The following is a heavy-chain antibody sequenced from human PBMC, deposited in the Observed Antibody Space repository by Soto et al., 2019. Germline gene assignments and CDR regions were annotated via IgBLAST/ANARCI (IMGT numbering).Heavy chain of an antibody. CDR2: ITSSGTTV. J-gene: IGHJ4*02. CDR1: GFTFSSYS. CDR3: ARGSSNWAYYFDF. V-gene: IGHV3-48*02. Sequence: EVHLVESGGGLVQPGGSLRLSCAASGFTFSSYSLNWVRQAPGKGLEWVSYITSSGTTVYYADSVRGRFTISRDNAKNSLYLQMNGLGDDDTAGYYCARGSSNWAYYFDFWGQGTLVTVSS. D-gene: IGHD6-13*01.